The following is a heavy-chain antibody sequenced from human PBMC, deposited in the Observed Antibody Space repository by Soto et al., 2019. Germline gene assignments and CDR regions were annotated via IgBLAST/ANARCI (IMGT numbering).Heavy chain of an antibody. CDR1: ENSLTELT. CDR2: SAPEEGEP. Sequence: XSVKVSCKVPENSLTELTIEWLRQAPVKGLEWMGRSAPEEGEPIYPQKFQGRVSMTEDPSTDTAYMELTSLRSEDTAVYFCAADRKIVGTIGAFDFWGQGTLVTVSS. J-gene: IGHJ4*02. CDR3: AADRKIVGTIGAFDF. D-gene: IGHD1-26*01. V-gene: IGHV1-24*01.